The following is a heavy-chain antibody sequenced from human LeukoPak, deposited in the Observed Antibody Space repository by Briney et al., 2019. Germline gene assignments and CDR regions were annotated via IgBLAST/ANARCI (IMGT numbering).Heavy chain of an antibody. CDR3: ARVQWELRGVGSYFEY. V-gene: IGHV3-7*01. Sequence: GGSLRLSCVVSGLTFSSYWMSWVRQAPGKGLRWVANINQDGSEKYYVDSVKGRFTMSRDNAKNSLYLQMNSLRAEDTAVYYCARVQWELRGVGSYFEYWGQGALVTVSS. CDR2: INQDGSEK. CDR1: GLTFSSYW. D-gene: IGHD1-26*01. J-gene: IGHJ4*02.